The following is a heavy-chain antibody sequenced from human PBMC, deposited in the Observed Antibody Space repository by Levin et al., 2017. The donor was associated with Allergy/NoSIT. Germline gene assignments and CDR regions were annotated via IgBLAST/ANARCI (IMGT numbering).Heavy chain of an antibody. CDR1: GFTFSSYW. Sequence: GESLKISCAASGFTFSSYWMTWVRQAPGKGLEWVANIKEDGSQKYYVDSVKGRFTISRNNAKNSLYLQMTSLRPEDTAVYFCAREDRPDRHLYDSSGNRYYDYAMDVWGQGTTVSVSS. D-gene: IGHD3-22*01. J-gene: IGHJ6*02. CDR2: IKEDGSQK. V-gene: IGHV3-7*01. CDR3: AREDRPDRHLYDSSGNRYYDYAMDV.